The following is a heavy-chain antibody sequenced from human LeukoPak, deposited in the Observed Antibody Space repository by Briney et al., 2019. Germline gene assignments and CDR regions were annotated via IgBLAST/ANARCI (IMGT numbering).Heavy chain of an antibody. Sequence: GGSLRLSCSASGFTFDNYAMSWVRQAPGKGLEWVSGISASGDITYYADSVKGRFTVSRDNSKSTLYLQMNSLRAEDTAVYYCANAAAVVVVAAKYFDTWGQGTLVTVSS. V-gene: IGHV3-23*01. CDR1: GFTFDNYA. J-gene: IGHJ4*02. CDR3: ANAAAVVVVAAKYFDT. CDR2: ISASGDIT. D-gene: IGHD2-15*01.